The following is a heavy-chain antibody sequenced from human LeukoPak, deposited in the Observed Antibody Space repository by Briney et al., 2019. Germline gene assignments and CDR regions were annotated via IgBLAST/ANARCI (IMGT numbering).Heavy chain of an antibody. CDR1: GLTFSSFS. D-gene: IGHD6-6*01. CDR3: VRVRYISSSHYMDV. Sequence: PGGSLRLSCAASGLTFSSFSMSWVRQAPGKGLEWVSYISSSSDIIHYADSVKGRFTISRDNAKKSLYLEMNSLRAEDTAVYYCVRVRYISSSHYMDVWGKGTTVTVSS. V-gene: IGHV3-48*04. J-gene: IGHJ6*03. CDR2: ISSSSDII.